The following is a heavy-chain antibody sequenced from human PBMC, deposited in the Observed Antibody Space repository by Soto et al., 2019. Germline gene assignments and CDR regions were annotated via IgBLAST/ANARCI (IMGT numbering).Heavy chain of an antibody. V-gene: IGHV4-34*01. CDR3: ARGYGRNFYY. CDR2: INHSGST. Sequence: HVQLQQWGAGLLKPSETLSLTCAVYGGSFSGYYWSWIRQPPGKGLEWIGEINHSGSTNYNPSLKRRVTISVDTSKNQFSLKLSSVTAADTAVYYCARGYGRNFYYWGQGTLVTVSS. CDR1: GGSFSGYY. D-gene: IGHD3-10*01. J-gene: IGHJ4*02.